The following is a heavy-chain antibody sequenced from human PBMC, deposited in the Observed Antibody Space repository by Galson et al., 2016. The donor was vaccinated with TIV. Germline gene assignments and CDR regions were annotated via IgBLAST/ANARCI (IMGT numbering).Heavy chain of an antibody. CDR3: ARVVRRFLEWSDHWYFDF. D-gene: IGHD3-3*01. V-gene: IGHV1-2*02. Sequence: SVKVSCKASGYIFNNYYLHWVRQAPGQGLEWMGWINPDSGVTNYAQRFQGRVTMTGDTSISTAYMELSRLRSDDTAVYYCARVVRRFLEWSDHWYFDFWGRGTLVTVSS. J-gene: IGHJ2*01. CDR2: INPDSGVT. CDR1: GYIFNNYY.